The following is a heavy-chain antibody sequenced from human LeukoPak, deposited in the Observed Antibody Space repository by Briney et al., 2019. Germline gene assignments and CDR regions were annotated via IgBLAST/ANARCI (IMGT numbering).Heavy chain of an antibody. CDR3: ARDWRDSSSWYGAWFDP. V-gene: IGHV4-61*02. CDR1: GGSISSGSYY. J-gene: IGHJ5*02. CDR2: IYTSGST. D-gene: IGHD6-13*01. Sequence: PSQTLSLTCTVSGGSISSGSYYWSWIRQPAGKGLEWIGRIYTSGSTNYNPSLKSRVTISVDTSKNQFSLKLSSVTAADTAVYYCARDWRDSSSWYGAWFDPWGQGTLVTVSS.